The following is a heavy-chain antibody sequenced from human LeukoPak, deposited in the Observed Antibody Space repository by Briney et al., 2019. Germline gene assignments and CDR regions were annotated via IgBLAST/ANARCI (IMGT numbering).Heavy chain of an antibody. J-gene: IGHJ4*02. CDR2: ISGSGGTT. D-gene: IGHD5-12*01. V-gene: IGHV3-23*01. CDR3: AKDPYRASSGLVDY. CDR1: GFTFSNYA. Sequence: GGSLRLSCATSGFTFSNYAVSWVRQGPGKGLEWVSSISGSGGTTYYAAAVKGRFTISRDNSKNTLYLQMNSLRAEDTAVYYCAKDPYRASSGLVDYWGQGTLVTVSS.